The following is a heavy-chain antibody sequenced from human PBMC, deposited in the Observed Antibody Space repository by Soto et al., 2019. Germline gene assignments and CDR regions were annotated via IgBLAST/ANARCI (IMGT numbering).Heavy chain of an antibody. CDR2: INPSGGST. J-gene: IGHJ6*02. V-gene: IGHV1-46*03. CDR3: ARIQNYYDSSGPMDV. D-gene: IGHD3-22*01. CDR1: GYTFTTYY. Sequence: ASVKVSCKASGYTFTTYYMHWVRQAPGQGLEWMGIINPSGGSTSYAQKFQGRVTMTRDTSTSTVYMELSSLRSEDTAVYYCARIQNYYDSSGPMDVWGQGTTVTVSS.